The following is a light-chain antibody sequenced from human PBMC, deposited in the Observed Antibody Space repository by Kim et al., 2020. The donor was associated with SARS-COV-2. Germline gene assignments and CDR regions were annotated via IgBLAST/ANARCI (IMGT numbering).Light chain of an antibody. J-gene: IGLJ3*02. CDR3: SSYSSSSTWV. Sequence: GQSVTIACTGTSSDGGGYNRVSWYQHSPGTAPKLMIYEVTNRPSGVPDRFSGSKSGNTASLTISGLQAEDEADYYCSSYSSSSTWVFGGGTQLTVL. CDR1: SSDGGGYNR. V-gene: IGLV2-18*02. CDR2: EVT.